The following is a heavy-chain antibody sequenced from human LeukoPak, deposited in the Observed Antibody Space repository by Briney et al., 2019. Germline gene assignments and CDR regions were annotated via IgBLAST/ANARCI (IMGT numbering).Heavy chain of an antibody. CDR3: ARGLGGGY. J-gene: IGHJ4*02. D-gene: IGHD3-16*01. Sequence: NSSETLSLTCAVYGGSFSGYYWSWIRQPPGKGLEWIGEINHSGSTNYNPSLKSRVTISVDTSKNQFSLKLSSVTAADTAVYYCARGLGGGYWGQGTLVTVSS. CDR2: INHSGST. V-gene: IGHV4-34*01. CDR1: GGSFSGYY.